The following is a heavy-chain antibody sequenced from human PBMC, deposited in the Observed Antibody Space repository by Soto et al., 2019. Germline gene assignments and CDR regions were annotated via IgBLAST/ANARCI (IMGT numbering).Heavy chain of an antibody. CDR1: GYTFTSYY. CDR3: ARGITMVRGVTYFDY. CDR2: INPSGGST. V-gene: IGHV1-46*01. D-gene: IGHD3-10*01. Sequence: GASVKVSCKASGYTFTSYYMHWVRQAPGQGLEWMGIINPSGGSTSYAQKFQGRVTMTRDTSTSTVYMELSSLRSEDTAVYYCARGITMVRGVTYFDYWGQGTLVTVSS. J-gene: IGHJ4*02.